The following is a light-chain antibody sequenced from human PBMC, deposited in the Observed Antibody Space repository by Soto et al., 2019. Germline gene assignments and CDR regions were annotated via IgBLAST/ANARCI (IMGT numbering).Light chain of an antibody. CDR2: DAS. Sequence: IVMTQSPATLSVSPGERATLSCRASQSVSSYLAWYKQKPGQAPRLFIYDASSRATGIPARFSGSGSGTDFTLTISSLEPEDFAVYYCQQRSKWPITFGQGTRLEI. CDR3: QQRSKWPIT. CDR1: QSVSSY. V-gene: IGKV3-11*01. J-gene: IGKJ5*01.